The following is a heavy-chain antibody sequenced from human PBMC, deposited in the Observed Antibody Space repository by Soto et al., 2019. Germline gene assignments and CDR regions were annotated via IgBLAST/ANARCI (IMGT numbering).Heavy chain of an antibody. V-gene: IGHV3-23*01. D-gene: IGHD6-6*01. J-gene: IGHJ6*03. CDR3: AKDPWGQLVLDDYYYYMDV. Sequence: GGSLRLSCAASGFTFSSYAMSWVRQAPGKGLEWVSAISGSGGSTYYADSVKGRFTISRDNSKNTLYLQMNSLRAEDTAVYYCAKDPWGQLVLDDYYYYMDVWGKGTTVTVSS. CDR1: GFTFSSYA. CDR2: ISGSGGST.